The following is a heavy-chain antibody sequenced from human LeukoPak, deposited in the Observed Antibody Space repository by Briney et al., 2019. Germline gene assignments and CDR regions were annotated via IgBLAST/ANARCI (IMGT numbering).Heavy chain of an antibody. CDR3: ARGLRFGELESWFDP. J-gene: IGHJ5*02. D-gene: IGHD3-10*01. CDR2: ISAYNGNT. CDR1: GYTFTSYG. V-gene: IGHV1-18*01. Sequence: RASVKVSCKASGYTFTSYGISWVRQAPGQGLEWMGWISAYNGNTSYAQKLQGRVTMTTDTSTSTAYMELRSLRSDDTAVYYCARGLRFGELESWFDPWGQGTLVTVSS.